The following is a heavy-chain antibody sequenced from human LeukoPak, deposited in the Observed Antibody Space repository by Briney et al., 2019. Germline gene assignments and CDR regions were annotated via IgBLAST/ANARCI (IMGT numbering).Heavy chain of an antibody. CDR2: IWYDGSNK. CDR3: ARDGFFLGDYGDLDAFDI. D-gene: IGHD4-17*01. J-gene: IGHJ3*02. CDR1: GFTFSSYG. Sequence: GGSLRLSCAASGFTFSSYGMHWVRQAPGKGLEWVAVIWYDGSNKYYADSVKGRFTISRDNSKNTLYLQMNSLRAEDTAVYYCARDGFFLGDYGDLDAFDIWGQGTMVTVSS. V-gene: IGHV3-33*01.